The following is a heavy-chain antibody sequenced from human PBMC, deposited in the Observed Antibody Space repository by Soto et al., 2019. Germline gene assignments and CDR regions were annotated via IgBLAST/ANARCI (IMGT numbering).Heavy chain of an antibody. J-gene: IGHJ6*02. CDR1: GFTFSSYA. CDR2: ISYDGSNK. D-gene: IGHD1-1*01. Sequence: PGGSLRLSCAASGFTFSSYAMHWVRQAPGKGLEWVAVISYDGSNKYYADSVKGRFTISRDNSKNTLYLQMNSLRAEDTAVYYCARSGTDDYYYYYGMDVWGQATTVTVSS. V-gene: IGHV3-30-3*01. CDR3: ARSGTDDYYYYYGMDV.